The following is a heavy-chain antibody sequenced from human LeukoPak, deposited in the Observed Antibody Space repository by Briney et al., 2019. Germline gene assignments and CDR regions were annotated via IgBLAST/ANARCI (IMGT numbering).Heavy chain of an antibody. D-gene: IGHD6-19*01. V-gene: IGHV4-34*01. Sequence: SETLSLTCAVYGGSFSGYYWSWIRQPPGKGLEWIGEINHSGSTNYNPSLKSRVTISVDTSKNQFSLKLSSVTAADTAVYYCARGALGAGSGRYHRWGQGTLVTVSS. CDR2: INHSGST. CDR3: ARGALGAGSGRYHR. CDR1: GGSFSGYY. J-gene: IGHJ4*02.